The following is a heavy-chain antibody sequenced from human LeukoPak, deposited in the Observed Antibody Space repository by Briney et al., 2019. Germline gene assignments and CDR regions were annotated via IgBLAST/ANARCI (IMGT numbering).Heavy chain of an antibody. CDR3: VGTSDWLHFNY. J-gene: IGHJ4*02. D-gene: IGHD3-9*01. Sequence: SETLSLTCTVSGGSISSYYWSWIRQPPGKGLEWIGYIYYSGSTNYNPSLKSRVTISVDTSKNQFSLKLSSVTAADTAVYYCVGTSDWLHFNYWGQGTLVTVSS. CDR2: IYYSGST. V-gene: IGHV4-59*01. CDR1: GGSISSYY.